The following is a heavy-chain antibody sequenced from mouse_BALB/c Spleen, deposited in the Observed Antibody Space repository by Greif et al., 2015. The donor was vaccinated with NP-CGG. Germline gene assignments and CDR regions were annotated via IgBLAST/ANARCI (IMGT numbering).Heavy chain of an antibody. J-gene: IGHJ4*01. CDR3: ARSDGYAPYYAMDY. CDR2: IDPANGNT. CDR1: GFNIKDTY. Sequence: VQLQQSGAELVKPGASVKLSCTASGFNIKDTYMHWVKQRPEQGLEWIGRIDPANGNTKYDPKFQGKATITADTSSNTAYLQLSSLTSEDTAVYYCARSDGYAPYYAMDYWGQGTSVTVSS. V-gene: IGHV14-3*02. D-gene: IGHD1-2*01.